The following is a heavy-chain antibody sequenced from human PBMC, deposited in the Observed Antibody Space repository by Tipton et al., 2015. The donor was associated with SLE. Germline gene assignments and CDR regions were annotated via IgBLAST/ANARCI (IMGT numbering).Heavy chain of an antibody. CDR1: GYTFSDYY. J-gene: IGHJ4*02. D-gene: IGHD3-9*01. Sequence: QLVQSGADVKKPGASMKVSCKTSGYTFSDYYIHWMRQAPGQGLEWMGWISAYNGNTNYAQKLQGRVTMTTDTSTSTAYMELRSLRSDDTAVYYCVYDILTGDFDYWGQGTLVTVSS. V-gene: IGHV1-18*04. CDR2: ISAYNGNT. CDR3: VYDILTGDFDY.